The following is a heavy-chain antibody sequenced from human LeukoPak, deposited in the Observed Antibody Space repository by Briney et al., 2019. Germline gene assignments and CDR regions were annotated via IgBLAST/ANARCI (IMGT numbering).Heavy chain of an antibody. CDR3: AKMRGVILTGYYRGWFDP. Sequence: GGSLRLSCAASGFTFSSYAMSWVRQAPGKGLGWVSAISGSGGSTYYADSVKGRFTISRDNSKNTLYLQMNSLRAEDTAVYYCAKMRGVILTGYYRGWFDPWGQGTLVTVSS. J-gene: IGHJ5*02. D-gene: IGHD3-9*01. CDR1: GFTFSSYA. CDR2: ISGSGGST. V-gene: IGHV3-23*01.